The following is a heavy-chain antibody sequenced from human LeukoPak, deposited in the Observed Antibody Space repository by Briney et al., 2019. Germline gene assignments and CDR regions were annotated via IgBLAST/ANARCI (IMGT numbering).Heavy chain of an antibody. CDR1: AFTFSNYV. Sequence: GGSLRLSCAASAFTFSNYVMSWVRQAPGTGLQWASLISTTGSDTYYAESVKGRFTISRDNSKNTLYLHMNSLRAEDTAVYYCARLSNYAFDIWGQGTMVTASS. CDR2: ISTTGSDT. J-gene: IGHJ3*02. D-gene: IGHD2/OR15-2a*01. V-gene: IGHV3-23*01. CDR3: ARLSNYAFDI.